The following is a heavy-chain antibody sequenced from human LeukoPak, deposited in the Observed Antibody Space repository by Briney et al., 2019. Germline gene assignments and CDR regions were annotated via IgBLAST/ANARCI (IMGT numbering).Heavy chain of an antibody. CDR1: GXSISSSSYY. J-gene: IGHJ4*02. D-gene: IGHD3-9*01. V-gene: IGHV4-39*01. CDR3: ARQGYYDILTGYYTFDY. CDR2: IYYSGST. Sequence: SETLSLTCTVSGXSISSSSYYWGWIRQPPGKGLEWIGSIYYSGSTYYNPSLKSRVTISVDTSKNQFSLKLSSVTAADTAVYYCARQGYYDILTGYYTFDYWGRGTLVTVSS.